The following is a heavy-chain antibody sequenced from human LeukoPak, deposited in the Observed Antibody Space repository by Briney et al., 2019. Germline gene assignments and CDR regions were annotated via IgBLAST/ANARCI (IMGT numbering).Heavy chain of an antibody. CDR1: GFTFSH. J-gene: IGHJ6*04. CDR3: AKDGLSRMDV. Sequence: PGGSLRLSCAVSGFTFSHMNWVRQAPGKGLEWVSYISSSSTTIYYADSVKGRFTISRDNAKNSLYLQMNSLRDEDTAVYYCAKDGLSRMDVWGKGTTVTASS. V-gene: IGHV3-48*02. D-gene: IGHD3-16*02. CDR2: ISSSSTTI.